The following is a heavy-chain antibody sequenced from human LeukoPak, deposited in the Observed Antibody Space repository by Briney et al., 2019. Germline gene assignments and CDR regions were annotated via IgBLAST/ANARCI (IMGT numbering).Heavy chain of an antibody. V-gene: IGHV3-7*01. CDR3: ARDGLYYDILTGYSTYYGMGV. Sequence: GGSLRLSCAASGFTFSSYWMSWVRQAPGKGLEWVANIKQDGSEKYYVDSVKGRFTISRDNAKNSLYLQMNSLRAEDTAVYYCARDGLYYDILTGYSTYYGMGVWGQGTTVTVSS. J-gene: IGHJ6*02. CDR2: IKQDGSEK. CDR1: GFTFSSYW. D-gene: IGHD3-9*01.